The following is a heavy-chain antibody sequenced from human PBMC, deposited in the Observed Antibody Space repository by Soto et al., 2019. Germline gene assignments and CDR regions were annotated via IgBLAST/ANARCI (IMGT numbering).Heavy chain of an antibody. J-gene: IGHJ4*02. D-gene: IGHD3-3*01. V-gene: IGHV3-23*01. CDR1: GFTFSSYA. CDR2: ISGSST. CDR3: ARAPRTYDFPYYFDN. Sequence: EEQLLESGGGLVQPGGSLRLTCAASGFTFSSYAMSWVRQAPGKGLEWVSAISGSSTYYADSVKGRFTISRDNSKVTLYLQMNSLRAEDTAVYYCARAPRTYDFPYYFDNWGQGALVTVSS.